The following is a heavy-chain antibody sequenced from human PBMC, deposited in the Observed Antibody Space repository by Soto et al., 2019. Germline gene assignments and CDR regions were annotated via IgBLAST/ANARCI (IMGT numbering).Heavy chain of an antibody. J-gene: IGHJ3*02. Sequence: ASVKVSCKASGGTFSSYAISWVRQAPGQGLEWMGGIIPIFGTANYAQKFQGRVTITADESTSTAYMELSSLRSEDTAVYYCATYIFGGASEQYAFDISGQGTMVTVSS. CDR3: ATYIFGGASEQYAFDI. D-gene: IGHD3-16*01. CDR2: IIPIFGTA. V-gene: IGHV1-69*13. CDR1: GGTFSSYA.